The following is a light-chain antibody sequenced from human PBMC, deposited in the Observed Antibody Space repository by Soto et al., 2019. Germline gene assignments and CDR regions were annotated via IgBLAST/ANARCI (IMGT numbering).Light chain of an antibody. Sequence: EIVMTQSPATLSVSPGERATLSCRASQSVSSNLAWYQQKPGQAPRLLIYDASKRATGIPARFSGSGFGTDFTLTISSPEPEDFVVYYCQQRSNWPRTFGQGTKVDI. CDR2: DAS. CDR1: QSVSSN. J-gene: IGKJ1*01. V-gene: IGKV3-11*01. CDR3: QQRSNWPRT.